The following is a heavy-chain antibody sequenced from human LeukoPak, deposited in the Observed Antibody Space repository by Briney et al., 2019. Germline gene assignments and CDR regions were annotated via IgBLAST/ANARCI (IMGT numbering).Heavy chain of an antibody. V-gene: IGHV4-30-4*07. Sequence: PSETLSLTLAVSGGSISSGGYSWSWIRQPPGKGLEWIGYIYYSGNTYYNLSLKSRVTISVDTSRKHFFLDLSSVTAADTAVYYCARAVHYSGTSDQYTGGWYYFDLWGQGTLVSVSS. J-gene: IGHJ4*02. CDR2: IYYSGNT. CDR3: ARAVHYSGTSDQYTGGWYYFDL. D-gene: IGHD3-10*01. CDR1: GGSISSGGYS.